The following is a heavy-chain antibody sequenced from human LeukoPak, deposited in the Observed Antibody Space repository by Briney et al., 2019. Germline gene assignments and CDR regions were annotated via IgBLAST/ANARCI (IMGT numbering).Heavy chain of an antibody. CDR3: AKDPHGSGWYGWVDY. V-gene: IGHV3-23*01. D-gene: IGHD6-19*01. J-gene: IGHJ4*02. CDR2: ISGSGGST. CDR1: GFTFSSYA. Sequence: PGGSLRLSCAASGFTFSSYAMSWVRQAPGKGLEWVSAISGSGGSTYYADSVKGRFTISRDNSKNTLYLQMNSLRAEDTAVYYCAKDPHGSGWYGWVDYWGQGTLVTVSS.